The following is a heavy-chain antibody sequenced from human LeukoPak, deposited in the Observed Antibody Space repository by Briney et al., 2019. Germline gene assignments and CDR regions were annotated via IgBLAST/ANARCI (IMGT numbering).Heavy chain of an antibody. V-gene: IGHV3-23*01. CDR1: RFTFRNYA. CDR2: IDISGGRT. Sequence: GGSLRLSCAPSRFTFRNYAMIWVRQAPGKGLEWVSSIDISGGRTDYADSVKGGFTISRDNSKNTLYLQMTRLRIADRAVYYCARRATDRRGSDYWGQGTLVTVSS. CDR3: ARRATDRRGSDY. J-gene: IGHJ4*02. D-gene: IGHD3-16*01.